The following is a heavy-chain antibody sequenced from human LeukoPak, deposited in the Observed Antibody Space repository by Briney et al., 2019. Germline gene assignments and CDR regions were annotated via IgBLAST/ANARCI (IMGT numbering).Heavy chain of an antibody. J-gene: IGHJ4*02. D-gene: IGHD1-20*01. V-gene: IGHV3-7*05. CDR2: IKEDGSIK. CDR1: GFSFSNSW. Sequence: PGGSLRLSCAASGFSFSNSWMSWVRQAPGKGLEWVANIKEDGSIKNYVDSVKGRFTISRVNAKNSLYLQVNSLRAEDTAIYYCARELNWSARDYWGQGTLVTVSS. CDR3: ARELNWSARDY.